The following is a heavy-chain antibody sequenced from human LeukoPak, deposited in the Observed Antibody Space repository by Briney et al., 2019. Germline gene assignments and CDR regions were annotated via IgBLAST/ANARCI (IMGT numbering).Heavy chain of an antibody. V-gene: IGHV4-4*07. Sequence: SETLSLTCTVSGGSISSYYLSWIRQPAGKGLEWIGRIYPSGSDYNPSLKSRVTMSLDTSKNQFSLRLSSVTAADTAVYYCARDLYCSSTSCQYYYYMDVWGKGTTVTVSS. J-gene: IGHJ6*03. CDR2: IYPSGS. D-gene: IGHD2-2*01. CDR3: ARDLYCSSTSCQYYYYMDV. CDR1: GGSISSYY.